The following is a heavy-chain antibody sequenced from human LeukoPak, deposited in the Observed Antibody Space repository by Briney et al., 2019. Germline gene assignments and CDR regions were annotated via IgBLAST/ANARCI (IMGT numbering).Heavy chain of an antibody. CDR1: GFTFSSYG. Sequence: GGSLRLSCAASGFTFSSYGMHWVRQAPGKGLEWVAFIRYDGSNKYYADSVKGRFTISRDNSKNTLYLQMNSLRVEDTAVYHCARARLAVSGNYFENWGQGTLVTVSS. V-gene: IGHV3-30*02. CDR2: IRYDGSNK. J-gene: IGHJ4*02. CDR3: ARARLAVSGNYFEN. D-gene: IGHD6-19*01.